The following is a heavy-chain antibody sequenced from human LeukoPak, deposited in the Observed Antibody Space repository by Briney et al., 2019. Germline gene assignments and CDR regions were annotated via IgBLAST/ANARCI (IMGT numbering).Heavy chain of an antibody. Sequence: VASVKVSCKASGYTFTGYYMHWVRQAPGQGLEWMGWINPNSGGTNYAQKFQGRVTMTRDTSISTAYMELSRLRSDDTAVYYCARVPSIARVFDYWGQGTLVTVSS. CDR2: INPNSGGT. CDR1: GYTFTGYY. J-gene: IGHJ4*02. V-gene: IGHV1-2*02. CDR3: ARVPSIARVFDY. D-gene: IGHD6-6*01.